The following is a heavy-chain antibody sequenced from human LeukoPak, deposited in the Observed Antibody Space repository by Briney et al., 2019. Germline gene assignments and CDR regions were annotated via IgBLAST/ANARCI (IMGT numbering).Heavy chain of an antibody. CDR2: ILPKSGST. CDR3: ARAYDYGDRAYGVDV. Sequence: ASVKVSCKTSGLTFTRYYIHWVRQAPGQGLEWMGIILPKSGSTTYAQKFQGRMTMTGDTSTSTVYMELSSLRSEDTAVYYCARAYDYGDRAYGVDVWGPGTTVTV. V-gene: IGHV1-46*01. CDR1: GLTFTRYY. J-gene: IGHJ6*02. D-gene: IGHD4/OR15-4a*01.